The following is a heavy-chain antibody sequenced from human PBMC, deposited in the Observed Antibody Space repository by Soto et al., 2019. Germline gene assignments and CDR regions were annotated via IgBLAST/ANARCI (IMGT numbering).Heavy chain of an antibody. Sequence: QITLKESGPTLVRPAQTLTLTCDFSGFSLSTYHMSVAWIRQPPGKALEWLALIYWDDDKRYSPSLKDRLAISKGTSSNQVVLTITNMDPGDTATYFCAHAGDYDLLTFDHWGPGTLVTVSS. J-gene: IGHJ4*02. V-gene: IGHV2-5*02. CDR3: AHAGDYDLLTFDH. CDR1: GFSLSTYHMS. CDR2: IYWDDDK. D-gene: IGHD4-17*01.